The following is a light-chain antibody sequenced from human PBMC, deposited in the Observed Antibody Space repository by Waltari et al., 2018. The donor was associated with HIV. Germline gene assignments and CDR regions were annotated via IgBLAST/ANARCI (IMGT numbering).Light chain of an antibody. Sequence: QSVLTQPPSASGTPGQRVTIPCSGSSSNTGSNYVYWYQQLPGTAPKLLIYRKNQRPSGVPDRFSGSKSGTSASLAISGLRSEDEADYYCAAWDDSLSVHVVFGGGTKLTVL. V-gene: IGLV1-47*01. CDR2: RKN. J-gene: IGLJ2*01. CDR1: SSNTGSNY. CDR3: AAWDDSLSVHVV.